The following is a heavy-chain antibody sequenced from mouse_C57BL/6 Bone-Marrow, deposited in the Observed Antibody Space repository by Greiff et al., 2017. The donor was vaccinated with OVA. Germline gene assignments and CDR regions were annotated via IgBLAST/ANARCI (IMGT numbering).Heavy chain of an antibody. CDR2: IWSGGST. D-gene: IGHD2-1*01. CDR3: ARFGGNYFYWYFDV. CDR1: GFSLTSYG. J-gene: IGHJ1*03. Sequence: QVQLQQSGPGLVQPSQSLSITCTVSGFSLTSYGVHWVRQSPGKGLEWLGVIWSGGSTDYNAAFISRLSISKDNSKSQVFFKMNSLQADDTAIYYCARFGGNYFYWYFDVWGTWTTVTVSS. V-gene: IGHV2-2*01.